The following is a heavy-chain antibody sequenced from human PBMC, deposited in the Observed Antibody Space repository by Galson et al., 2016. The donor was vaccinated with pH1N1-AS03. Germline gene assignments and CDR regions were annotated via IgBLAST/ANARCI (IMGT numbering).Heavy chain of an antibody. J-gene: IGHJ4*02. D-gene: IGHD6-6*01. CDR1: GFTFSSHS. Sequence: SLRLSCAASGFTFSSHSMNWVRQAPGKGLEWVSSISSSGGHIYYADSVKGRFTISRDNAKKSLYLEMNSLRAEDTAIYYCARDGLDSSGRDYRGQGTLVTVSS. CDR2: ISSSGGHI. CDR3: ARDGLDSSGRDY. V-gene: IGHV3-21*01.